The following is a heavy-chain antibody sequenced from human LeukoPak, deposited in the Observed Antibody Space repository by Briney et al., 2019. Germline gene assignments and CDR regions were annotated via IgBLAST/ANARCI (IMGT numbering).Heavy chain of an antibody. CDR1: GYSISSGYY. J-gene: IGHJ4*02. D-gene: IGHD6-6*01. Sequence: SETLSLTCAVSGYSISSGYYWGWIRQPPGKGLEWIGSIYHSGSTYYNPFLKSRVTISVDTSKNQFSLKLSSVTATDAAIYYCERERSSSSDYWGQGTLVTVSS. CDR2: IYHSGST. CDR3: ERERSSSSDY. V-gene: IGHV4-38-2*02.